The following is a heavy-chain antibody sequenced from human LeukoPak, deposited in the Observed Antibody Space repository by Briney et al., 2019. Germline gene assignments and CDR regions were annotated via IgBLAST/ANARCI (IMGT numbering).Heavy chain of an antibody. J-gene: IGHJ4*02. D-gene: IGHD5-12*01. CDR2: INHRGST. Sequence: PSETLSLTCAVYGGSFSGYYWSWIRQPPGKGLEWIGEINHRGSTNYNPSLKSRVTISADTSKNQFSLRLNSVTAADTAVYYCASHSGGYAYWGQGTLVTVSS. CDR3: ASHSGGYAY. CDR1: GGSFSGYY. V-gene: IGHV4-34*01.